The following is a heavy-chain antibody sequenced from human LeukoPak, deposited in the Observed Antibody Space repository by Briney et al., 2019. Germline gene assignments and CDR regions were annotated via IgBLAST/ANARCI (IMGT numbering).Heavy chain of an antibody. V-gene: IGHV1-2*02. CDR2: INPNSGGT. Sequence: ASVKVSCKVSGYTLTELSMHWVRQAPGQGLEWMGWINPNSGGTNYAQKFQGRVTMATDTPTSTAYMELRSLRSDDTAVYYCARVDLYYDSSGYSQAANDYWGQGTLVTVSS. CDR3: ARVDLYYDSSGYSQAANDY. D-gene: IGHD3-22*01. J-gene: IGHJ4*02. CDR1: GYTLTELS.